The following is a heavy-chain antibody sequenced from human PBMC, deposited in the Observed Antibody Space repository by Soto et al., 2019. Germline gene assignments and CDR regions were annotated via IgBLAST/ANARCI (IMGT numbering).Heavy chain of an antibody. D-gene: IGHD4-17*01. Sequence: EVQLVESGGGLVQPGGSLRLSCAASGFTFSSYTMNWVRQAPGKGLEWVSYISGSSNTIYYADSVKGRFTISRDNAKNSLYLQTNSLSDEDTAVYYCASGAVTNYWGQGTLVTVSS. CDR3: ASGAVTNY. V-gene: IGHV3-48*02. J-gene: IGHJ4*02. CDR1: GFTFSSYT. CDR2: ISGSSNTI.